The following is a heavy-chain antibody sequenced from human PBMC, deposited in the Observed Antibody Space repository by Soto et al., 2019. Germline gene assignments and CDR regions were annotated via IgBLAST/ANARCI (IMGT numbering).Heavy chain of an antibody. V-gene: IGHV1-2*04. Sequence: QVQLVQSGAEVKKPGASVKVSCKASGYTFTGYYMHWVRQAPGQGLEWMGWINPNSGGTNYAQKFQGWVTMTRDTSISPAYLGLSRLRSDGTAVYYCARGSRPTKATWYFDLWGRGTLVTVSS. CDR3: ARGSRPTKATWYFDL. CDR1: GYTFTGYY. CDR2: INPNSGGT. D-gene: IGHD1-1*01. J-gene: IGHJ2*01.